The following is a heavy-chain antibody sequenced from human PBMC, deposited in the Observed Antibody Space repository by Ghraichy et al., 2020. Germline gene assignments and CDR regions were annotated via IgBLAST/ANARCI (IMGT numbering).Heavy chain of an antibody. J-gene: IGHJ6*03. V-gene: IGHV3-49*03. D-gene: IGHD3-3*01. CDR2: IRSKSYGGPP. Sequence: GGSLRLSCTSSGFTFGDYGVNWFRQAPGKGLEWVGFIRSKSYGGPPEYAASVKGRFSISRDDSKSIAYLQMNSLKTEDTAVYYCSRAPTYDFYMDVWGKGTTFTVS. CDR1: GFTFGDYG. CDR3: SRAPTYDFYMDV.